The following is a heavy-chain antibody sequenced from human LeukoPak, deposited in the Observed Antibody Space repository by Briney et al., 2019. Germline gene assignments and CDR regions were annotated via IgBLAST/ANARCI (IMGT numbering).Heavy chain of an antibody. J-gene: IGHJ6*02. V-gene: IGHV3-7*03. CDR1: GFALSSHW. Sequence: GGFLRLSCAASGFALSSHWMTWVRQVPGRGPEWVANVNRDGSETYYLDSVKGRFTISKDNAKNSLYLQMNSLRAEDTALYHCARNNGMVVWGQGTTVIVSS. CDR2: VNRDGSET. CDR3: ARNNGMVV.